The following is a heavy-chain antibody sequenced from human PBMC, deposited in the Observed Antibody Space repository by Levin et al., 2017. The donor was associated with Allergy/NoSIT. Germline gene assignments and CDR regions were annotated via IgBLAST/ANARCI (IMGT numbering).Heavy chain of an antibody. V-gene: IGHV1-46*01. CDR2: INPNGGST. D-gene: IGHD5-18*01. Sequence: ASVKVSCKASGYTFTNYYIYWVRQAPGQGLEWVGLINPNGGSTNYGQKFRGRVAMTRDTSTSTVYMELSSLTSEDTAVFYCARGPHQYRDGPCLQYWGQGTLVTVSS. CDR3: ARGPHQYRDGPCLQY. CDR1: GYTFTNYY. J-gene: IGHJ4*02.